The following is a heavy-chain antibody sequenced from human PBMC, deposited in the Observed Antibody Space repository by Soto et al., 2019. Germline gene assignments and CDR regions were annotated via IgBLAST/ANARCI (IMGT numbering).Heavy chain of an antibody. CDR1: GFTFSTYT. J-gene: IGHJ4*02. Sequence: LRLSCSASGFTFSTYTMHWVRQAPGKGLEYVSSIISNGGKTYYADSVKGRFSISRDNSKNTVYLQMSSLRAEDTAVYYCVKVRRGTYYCFDSWGQGTLVTVSS. D-gene: IGHD1-26*01. CDR2: IISNGGKT. CDR3: VKVRRGTYYCFDS. V-gene: IGHV3-64D*06.